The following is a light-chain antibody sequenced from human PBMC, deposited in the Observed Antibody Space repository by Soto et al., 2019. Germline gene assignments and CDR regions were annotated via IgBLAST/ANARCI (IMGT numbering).Light chain of an antibody. CDR2: AAS. Sequence: DIQMTPSPSSLSASVGDRVTVTCRASRSISSYLNWYQQKPGKAPKLLIYAASSLQSGVPSRFSGSGAGKDVAVAISSPQPEDFATYFCHHSYSTQITVGQWTRLEIK. J-gene: IGKJ5*01. CDR1: RSISSY. CDR3: HHSYSTQIT. V-gene: IGKV1-39*01.